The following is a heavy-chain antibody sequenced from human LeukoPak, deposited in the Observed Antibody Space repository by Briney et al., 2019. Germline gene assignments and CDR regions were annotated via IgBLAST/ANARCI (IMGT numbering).Heavy chain of an antibody. CDR3: VRRPYRSGFDF. Sequence: GGSLGLSCAASGFMFSNYSMNWVRQAPGKGLEWVSSISRLSSYINYADSVKGRFTISRDNAKNSLELHLSRLRPEDTALYYCVRRPYRSGFDFWGQGTLVTVSS. CDR2: ISRLSSYI. D-gene: IGHD6-19*01. CDR1: GFMFSNYS. J-gene: IGHJ4*02. V-gene: IGHV3-21*06.